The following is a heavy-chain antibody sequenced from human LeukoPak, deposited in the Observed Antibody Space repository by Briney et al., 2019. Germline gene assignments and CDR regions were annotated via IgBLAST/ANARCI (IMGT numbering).Heavy chain of an antibody. V-gene: IGHV1-69*05. D-gene: IGHD3-10*01. J-gene: IGHJ6*03. Sequence: SVKVSCKASGGTFSSYAISWVRQAPGQGLEWMGGIIPIFGTANYAQKFQGRVTMTRDMSTSTVYMELSRLRSDDTAVYYCARDQVRGYYYYMDVWGKGTTVTISS. CDR3: ARDQVRGYYYYMDV. CDR1: GGTFSSYA. CDR2: IIPIFGTA.